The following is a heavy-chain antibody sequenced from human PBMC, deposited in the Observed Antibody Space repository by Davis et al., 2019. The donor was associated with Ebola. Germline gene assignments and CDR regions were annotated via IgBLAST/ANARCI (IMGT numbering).Heavy chain of an antibody. D-gene: IGHD4-11*01. CDR1: GYTFTGYY. CDR3: ARDPPSPYTGYYYYGMDV. J-gene: IGHJ6*04. CDR2: INPNSGGT. Sequence: SVKVSCQASGYTFTGYYMHWVRQAPGQGLEWMGRINPNSGGTNYAQKFQGRVTMTRDTSISTAYMELSRLRSDDTAVYYCARDPPSPYTGYYYYGMDVWGKGTTVTVSS. V-gene: IGHV1-2*06.